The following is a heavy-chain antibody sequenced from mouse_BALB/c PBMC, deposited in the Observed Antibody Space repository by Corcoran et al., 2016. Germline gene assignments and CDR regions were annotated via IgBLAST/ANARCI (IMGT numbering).Heavy chain of an antibody. Sequence: QVTLNEAGPGRLQPSQTVSLTCSFSGFSLCTSGMSVGWTRQPSGKGREWLAHIWWNDDKYYNPALKSRLTISKDTSNNQVFLKIASVVTADTATYYCARPRLLCAMDYWGQGTSVTVSS. CDR2: IWWNDDK. V-gene: IGHV8-8*01. J-gene: IGHJ4*01. D-gene: IGHD1-1*02. CDR1: GFSLCTSGMS. CDR3: ARPRLLCAMDY.